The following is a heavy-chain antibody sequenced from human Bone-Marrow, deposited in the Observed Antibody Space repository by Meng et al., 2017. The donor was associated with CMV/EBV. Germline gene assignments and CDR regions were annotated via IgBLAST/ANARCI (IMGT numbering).Heavy chain of an antibody. V-gene: IGHV3-23*01. CDR3: ARDKGNAFYYGSGNFDY. D-gene: IGHD3-10*01. J-gene: IGHJ4*02. Sequence: SWVRPAPGKGLVWVSAISGSGGSTNYADSVKGRLTISRDNSKNTLYLQMNSLRAEDTALYYCARDKGNAFYYGSGNFDYWGQGTLVTVSS. CDR2: ISGSGGST.